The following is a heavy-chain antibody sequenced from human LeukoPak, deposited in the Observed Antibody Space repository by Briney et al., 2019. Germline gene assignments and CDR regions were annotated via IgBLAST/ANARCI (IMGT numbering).Heavy chain of an antibody. V-gene: IGHV3-30*02. CDR3: AKDGAVAGTGWEYFDY. J-gene: IGHJ4*02. CDR2: IWDDGSNK. Sequence: GGSLRLSCAVSGFTFSNYGMHWVRQAPGKGLEWVAFIWDDGSNKYYADSLRGRFTISRDNSKNTLYLQMNSLRAEDTAVYYCAKDGAVAGTGWEYFDYWGQGTLVTVSS. D-gene: IGHD6-19*01. CDR1: GFTFSNYG.